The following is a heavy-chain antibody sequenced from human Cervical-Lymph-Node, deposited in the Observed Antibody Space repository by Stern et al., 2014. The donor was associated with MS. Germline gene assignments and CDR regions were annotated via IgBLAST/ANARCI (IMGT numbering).Heavy chain of an antibody. CDR3: ARVLSLATSDS. J-gene: IGHJ4*02. CDR2: FNPSGGKT. CDR1: GYTFTTYY. Sequence: QVQLVQSGAEIRKPGASVKISCEASGYTFTTYYMHWVRQAPGQGLEWVALFNPSGGKTTYAQRFQGRVTVTGDTSTSTVYMELTGLRSEDTAVYYCARVLSLATSDSWGQGTLVNVSS. V-gene: IGHV1-46*01. D-gene: IGHD1-1*01.